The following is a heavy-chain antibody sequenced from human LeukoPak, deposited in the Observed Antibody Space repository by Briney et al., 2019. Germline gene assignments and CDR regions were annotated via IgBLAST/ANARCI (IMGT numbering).Heavy chain of an antibody. D-gene: IGHD4-17*01. CDR2: ITGSGGST. CDR3: AKHISDYGDLYEY. Sequence: GGSLRLSCAASGFTFSSYWMTWVRQAPGKGLEWVSVITGSGGSTYYADSVRGRFTISRDNSKNTLYLQMNSLRAEDTAVYYCAKHISDYGDLYEYWGQGTLVTVSS. J-gene: IGHJ4*02. CDR1: GFTFSSYW. V-gene: IGHV3-23*01.